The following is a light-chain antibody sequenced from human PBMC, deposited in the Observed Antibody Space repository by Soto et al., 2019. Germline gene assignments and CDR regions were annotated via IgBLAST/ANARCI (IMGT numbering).Light chain of an antibody. V-gene: IGKV3-15*01. Sequence: EIVMTQSPATLSVSPGERATLSCRASQSVSTNLAWYQQRPGQAPRLLIYGASTRATGIPARFSGSRSGPEFTLSISSLQSEEFAVYHCQQYENWPLTFGGGTKVEI. CDR3: QQYENWPLT. CDR2: GAS. CDR1: QSVSTN. J-gene: IGKJ4*01.